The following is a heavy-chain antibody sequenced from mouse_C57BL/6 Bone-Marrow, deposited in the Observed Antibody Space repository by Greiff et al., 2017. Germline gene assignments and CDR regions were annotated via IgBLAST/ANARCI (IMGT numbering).Heavy chain of an antibody. V-gene: IGHV1-4*01. CDR1: GYTFTSST. J-gene: IGHJ3*01. CDR3: ANYGSTPFAY. CDR2: INPSSGYT. D-gene: IGHD1-1*01. Sequence: QVQLQQSGAELARPGASVKMSCKASGYTFTSSTMHWVKQRPGQGLEWIGYINPSSGYTKYNQKFKDKATLTADKSSSTAYMQLSSLTSEDSAVYYCANYGSTPFAYWGQGTLVTVSA.